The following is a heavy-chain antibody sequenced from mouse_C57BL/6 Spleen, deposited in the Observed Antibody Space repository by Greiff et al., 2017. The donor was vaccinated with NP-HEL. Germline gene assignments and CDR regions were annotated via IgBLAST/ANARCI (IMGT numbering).Heavy chain of an antibody. D-gene: IGHD1-1*01. J-gene: IGHJ2*01. CDR1: GYTFTDYY. CDR2: IYPGSGNT. Sequence: QVQLQQSGAELVRPGASVKLSCKASGYTFTDYYINWVKQRPGQGLEWIARIYPGSGNTYYNEKFKGKATLTAEKSSSTAYMQLSSLTSEDSAVYFCARSDFYYYGSSSDYFDYWGQGTTLTVSS. V-gene: IGHV1-76*01. CDR3: ARSDFYYYGSSSDYFDY.